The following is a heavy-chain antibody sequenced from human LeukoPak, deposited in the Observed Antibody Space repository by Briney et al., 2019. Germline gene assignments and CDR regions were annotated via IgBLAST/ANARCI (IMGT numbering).Heavy chain of an antibody. J-gene: IGHJ6*02. V-gene: IGHV3-53*01. CDR3: ARDPYSSSWSYGMDV. D-gene: IGHD6-13*01. CDR1: GLTVSGNY. Sequence: SGGSLRLSCVASGLTVSGNYLSWVRQAPGKGLEWVSVIYSGGSTYYADSAKGRFTISRDNSKNTLYLEMNSLRAEDTAVYYCARDPYSSSWSYGMDVWGQGTTVTVSS. CDR2: IYSGGST.